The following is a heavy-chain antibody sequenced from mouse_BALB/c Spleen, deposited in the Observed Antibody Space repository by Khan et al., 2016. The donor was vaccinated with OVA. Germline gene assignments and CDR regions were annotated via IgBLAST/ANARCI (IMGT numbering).Heavy chain of an antibody. J-gene: IGHJ1*01. V-gene: IGHV9-1*02. CDR3: ARGDSYRYFDD. D-gene: IGHD3-3*01. CDR1: GYTFTNYG. Sequence: QIQLVQSGPELKKPGETVKISCKASGYTFTNYGMNWVKQAPGKGLKWMGWINTYTGEPTYTDDFKGRFAFSLETSASTAYLQINNLKNEDMATYFSARGDSYRYFDDWGAGTTVTVSS. CDR2: INTYTGEP.